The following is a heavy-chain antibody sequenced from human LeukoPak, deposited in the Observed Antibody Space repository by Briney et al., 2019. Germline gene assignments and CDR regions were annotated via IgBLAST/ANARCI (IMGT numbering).Heavy chain of an antibody. V-gene: IGHV1-46*01. CDR1: GYTFTSYY. CDR2: INPSGGST. J-gene: IGHJ5*02. Sequence: GASVKASCKASGYTFTSYYMHWVRQAPGQGLEWMGIINPSGGSTSYAQKFQGRVTMTRDTSTSTVYMELSSLRSEDTAVYYCAREVRITMVRRIIRFDPWGQGTLVTVSS. CDR3: AREVRITMVRRIIRFDP. D-gene: IGHD3-10*01.